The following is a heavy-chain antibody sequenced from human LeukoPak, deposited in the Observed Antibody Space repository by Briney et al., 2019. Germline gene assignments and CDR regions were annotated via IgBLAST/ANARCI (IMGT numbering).Heavy chain of an antibody. V-gene: IGHV4-34*01. J-gene: IGHJ4*02. D-gene: IGHD2-21*02. Sequence: SETLSLTCTVSGGSISSYYWSWIRQPPGKGLEWIGEINHSGSTNYNPSLKSRVTISVDTSKNQFSLKLNSVTAADTAVYYCAYCGGDCYSPDYWCQGTLVTVSS. CDR2: INHSGST. CDR3: AYCGGDCYSPDY. CDR1: GGSISSYY.